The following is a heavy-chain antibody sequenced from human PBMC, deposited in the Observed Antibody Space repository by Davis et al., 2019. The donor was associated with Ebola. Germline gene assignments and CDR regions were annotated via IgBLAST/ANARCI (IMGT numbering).Heavy chain of an antibody. Sequence: GGSLRLSCAASGFTFSNYAMTWARQAPGKGLEWVSAVTSSGGSTYYADSVKGRFTISRDNSKNTLYLQMNSLSGDDTAVYYCAKGGSGWPSDYSYGLGVWGKGTTVTVAS. CDR2: VTSSGGST. V-gene: IGHV3-23*01. J-gene: IGHJ6*04. CDR1: GFTFSNYA. D-gene: IGHD6-19*01. CDR3: AKGGSGWPSDYSYGLGV.